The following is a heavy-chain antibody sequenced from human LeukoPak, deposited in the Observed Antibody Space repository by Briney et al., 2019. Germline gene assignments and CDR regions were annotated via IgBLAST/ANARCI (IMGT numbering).Heavy chain of an antibody. CDR2: IKQDGSEK. CDR3: ARGILTGYFNFGY. D-gene: IGHD3-9*01. J-gene: IGHJ4*02. Sequence: PGGSLRLSCAASGFTFSSYWMSWVRQAPGKGLEWVANIKQDGSEKYYVDSVKGRFTISRDNAKNSLYLQMNSLRAEDTAVYYCARGILTGYFNFGYWGQGTLVTVSS. CDR1: GFTFSSYW. V-gene: IGHV3-7*01.